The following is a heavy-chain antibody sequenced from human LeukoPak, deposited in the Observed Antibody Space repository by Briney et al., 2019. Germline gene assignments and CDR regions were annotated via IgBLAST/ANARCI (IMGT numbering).Heavy chain of an antibody. J-gene: IGHJ4*02. CDR1: GYTFTSYG. D-gene: IGHD1-20*01. CDR3: ARGEDSNWKFDY. V-gene: IGHV1-18*01. CDR2: ISAYKGNT. Sequence: ASVKVSCKASGYTFTSYGISWVRQAPGQGLEWMGWISAYKGNTNYAQKPQGRVTMTTDTSTSTAYMELRSLRSDDTAVYYCARGEDSNWKFDYWGQGTLVTVSS.